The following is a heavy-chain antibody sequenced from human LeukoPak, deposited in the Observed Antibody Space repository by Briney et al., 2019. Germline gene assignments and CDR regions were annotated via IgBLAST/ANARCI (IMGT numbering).Heavy chain of an antibody. Sequence: SETLSLTCTVSGGSISSYYWSWIRQPPGKGLEWIGYIYYSGSTNYNPSLKSRVTISVDTSKNQFSLKLSSVTAADTAVYYCARAGRSGGKPDYWGQGTLVTVSS. D-gene: IGHD3-16*01. CDR1: GGSISSYY. J-gene: IGHJ4*02. CDR2: IYYSGST. CDR3: ARAGRSGGKPDY. V-gene: IGHV4-59*01.